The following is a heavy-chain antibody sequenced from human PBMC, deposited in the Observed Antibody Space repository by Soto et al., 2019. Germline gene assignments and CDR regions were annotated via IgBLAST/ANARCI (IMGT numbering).Heavy chain of an antibody. CDR2: INPSGGST. CDR3: ARDLKGSRVIVVVTVYYGMDV. V-gene: IGHV1-46*01. D-gene: IGHD3-22*01. Sequence: ASVKVSCKASGYTFTSYYMHWVRQAPGQGLEWMGIINPSGGSTSYAQKFQGRVTMTRDTSTSTVYMELSSLRSEDTAVYYCARDLKGSRVIVVVTVYYGMDVWGQGTTVTVSS. CDR1: GYTFTSYY. J-gene: IGHJ6*02.